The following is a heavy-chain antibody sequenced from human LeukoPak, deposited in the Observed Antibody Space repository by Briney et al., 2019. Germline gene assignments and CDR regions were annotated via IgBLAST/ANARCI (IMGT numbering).Heavy chain of an antibody. V-gene: IGHV4-59*01. D-gene: IGHD3-10*01. CDR1: GGSISSYY. J-gene: IGHJ4*02. Sequence: SETPSLTCTVSGGSISSYYWSWIRQPPGKGLEWIGYIYYSGSTNYNPSLKSRVTIPVDTSKNQFSLKLSSVTAADTAVYYCARTYYYGSGSYGFDYWGQGTLVTVSS. CDR3: ARTYYYGSGSYGFDY. CDR2: IYYSGST.